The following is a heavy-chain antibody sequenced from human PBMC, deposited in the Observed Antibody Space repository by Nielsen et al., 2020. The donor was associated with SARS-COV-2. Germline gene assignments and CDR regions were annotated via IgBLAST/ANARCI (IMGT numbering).Heavy chain of an antibody. J-gene: IGHJ2*01. V-gene: IGHV3-23*03. CDR3: AKTWYFDL. CDR2: IYSGGSST. CDR1: GFTFSDYY. Sequence: GESLKISCAASGFTFSDYYMSWVRQAPGKGLEWVSVIYSGGSSTYYADSVKGRFTISRDNSKNTLYLQMNSLRAEDTAVYYCAKTWYFDLWGRGTLVTVSS.